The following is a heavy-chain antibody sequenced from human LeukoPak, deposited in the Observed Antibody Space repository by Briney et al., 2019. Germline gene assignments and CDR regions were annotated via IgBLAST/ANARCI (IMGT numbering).Heavy chain of an antibody. V-gene: IGHV3-66*01. D-gene: IGHD3-9*01. CDR2: IYRDGSS. J-gene: IGHJ4*02. CDR1: GLSVSSNY. Sequence: PGGSLRLSCVASGLSVSSNYMSWVRQAPGQGLEWVSVIYRDGSSYYAEYVKGRFTTSRDNSKNTLYIQMNSLRAEDTAVYYCARSFYDILIGYYQYFDYWGQGTLVTVSS. CDR3: ARSFYDILIGYYQYFDY.